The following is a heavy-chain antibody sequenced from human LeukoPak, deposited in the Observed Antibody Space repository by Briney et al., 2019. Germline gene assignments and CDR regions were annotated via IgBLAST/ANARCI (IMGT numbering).Heavy chain of an antibody. V-gene: IGHV3-33*01. Sequence: GGSLSLSCAASEFTFSSYGMHGVRQAPGKGREWVAVIWYDGSNKYHADSVKGRFTISRDNSKNTVYLQMNSLRVEHRAVYYCARDQRPAWGEYFQHWGQGTLVTVSS. CDR3: ARDQRPAWGEYFQH. J-gene: IGHJ1*01. CDR2: IWYDGSNK. D-gene: IGHD3-16*01. CDR1: EFTFSSYG.